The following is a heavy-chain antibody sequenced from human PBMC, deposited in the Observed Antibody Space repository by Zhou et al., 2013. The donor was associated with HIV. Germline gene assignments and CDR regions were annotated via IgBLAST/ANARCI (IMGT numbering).Heavy chain of an antibody. D-gene: IGHD6-6*01. CDR3: AREEGWYSTSSNSWYFDL. V-gene: IGHV1-18*01. Sequence: QVQLVQSGAEVKKPGASVRVACKTSGYTFTSYGISWVRLAPGQGLEWMGWISANTGDTYSLQKLQGRLSMTTDTSASTAYMELMSLASDDTAVYYCAREEGWYSTSSNSWYFDLWGRGTRVTVSS. J-gene: IGHJ2*01. CDR1: GYTFTSYG. CDR2: ISANTGDT.